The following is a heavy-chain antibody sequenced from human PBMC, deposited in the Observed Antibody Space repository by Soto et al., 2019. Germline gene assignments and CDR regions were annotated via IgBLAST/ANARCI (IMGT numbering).Heavy chain of an antibody. CDR1: GYSFTSLD. D-gene: IGHD1-26*01. V-gene: IGHV1-8*01. CDR3: ARGVTAGVDY. J-gene: IGHJ4*02. Sequence: QVQLVQSGAEVREPGASVKVSCKASGYSFTSLDINWVRQTTGQGLEWMGWMQPSSGRTGYAQKFQGRVTMTRDTSINTAYMELSSLTSDDTAFYYCARGVTAGVDYGCQGTLVTVSS. CDR2: MQPSSGRT.